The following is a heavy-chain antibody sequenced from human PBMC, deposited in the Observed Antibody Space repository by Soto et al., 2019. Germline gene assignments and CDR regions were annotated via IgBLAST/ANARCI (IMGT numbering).Heavy chain of an antibody. D-gene: IGHD3-10*01. CDR3: ARGGVRMRYYYYYMDV. V-gene: IGHV4-59*01. CDR1: GGSISSYY. J-gene: IGHJ6*03. CDR2: IYYSGST. Sequence: SETLSLTCTVSGGSISSYYWSWIRQPPGKGLEWIGYIYYSGSTNYNPSLKSRVTISVDTSKNQFSLKLSSVTAADTAVYYCARGGVRMRYYYYYMDVWGKGTTVTVSS.